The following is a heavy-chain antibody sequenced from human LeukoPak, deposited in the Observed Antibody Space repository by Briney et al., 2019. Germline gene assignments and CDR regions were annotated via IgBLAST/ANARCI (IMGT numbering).Heavy chain of an antibody. V-gene: IGHV3-33*01. CDR3: ARDPGYCSGGSCYSLILDY. CDR2: IWYDGSNK. Sequence: GRSLRLSCAASRFTFSSYGMHWVRPAPGKGLEWVAVIWYDGSNKYYADSVKGRFTISRDNSKNTLYLQMNSVRAEDTAVYYCARDPGYCSGGSCYSLILDYWGQGTLVTVSS. CDR1: RFTFSSYG. D-gene: IGHD2-15*01. J-gene: IGHJ4*02.